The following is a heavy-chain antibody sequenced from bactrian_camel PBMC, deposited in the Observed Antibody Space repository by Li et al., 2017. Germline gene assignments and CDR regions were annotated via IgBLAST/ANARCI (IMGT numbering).Heavy chain of an antibody. Sequence: HVQLVESGGDLVQPGGSLTLSCTASGFVFSAEAMSWVRQAPGRERKGVAAFDRDGSTSYVDSVKGRFTISRDNAKNAVYLQMNNLRPEDTATYYCAAARIGFPSLARYLYDYWGPGTQVTVS. J-gene: IGHJ4*01. CDR1: GFVFSAEA. D-gene: IGHD5*01. CDR2: FDRDGST. CDR3: AAARIGFPSLARYLYDY. V-gene: IGHV3S53*01.